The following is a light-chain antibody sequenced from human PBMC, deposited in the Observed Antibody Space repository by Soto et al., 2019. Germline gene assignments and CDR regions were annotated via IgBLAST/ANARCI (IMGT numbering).Light chain of an antibody. Sequence: QSVLTQPPSLSGTPGQRVTISCSGSNSNIGRYSVNWYQHFPGTAPKILIYSDDERPSGVPDRFSGSKSGTSASLAISGLQSEDEPEYYSAAWDDNLNGPLFGGGTKLTVL. V-gene: IGLV1-44*01. CDR3: AAWDDNLNGPL. J-gene: IGLJ2*01. CDR2: SDD. CDR1: NSNIGRYS.